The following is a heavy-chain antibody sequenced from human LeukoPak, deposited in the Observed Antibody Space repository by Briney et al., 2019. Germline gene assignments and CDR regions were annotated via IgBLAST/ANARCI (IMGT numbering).Heavy chain of an antibody. CDR2: ISAYNGNT. J-gene: IGHJ4*02. D-gene: IGHD3-22*01. CDR3: ARGGAYYYDSSGHYSFDY. CDR1: GYTFTSYG. V-gene: IGHV1-18*01. Sequence: ASVKVSCKASGYTFTSYGVSWVRQAPGQGLEWMGWISAYNGNTNYAQKLQGRVTMTTDTSMSTAYMELRSLRSDDTAVYYCARGGAYYYDSSGHYSFDYWGQGTLVTVSS.